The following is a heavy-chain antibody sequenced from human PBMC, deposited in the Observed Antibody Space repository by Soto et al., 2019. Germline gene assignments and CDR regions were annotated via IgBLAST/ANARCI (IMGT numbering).Heavy chain of an antibody. D-gene: IGHD6-6*01. V-gene: IGHV4-31*02. CDR2: IYFSVST. J-gene: IGHJ4*02. CDR3: ARGGSSGYK. Sequence: WTWIRQHPGKGLEWIGNIYFSVSTYYNTSLKSRITVSIDESENHFSLKLSSVTAADTAVYYCARGGSSGYKWGQGTLVTVSS.